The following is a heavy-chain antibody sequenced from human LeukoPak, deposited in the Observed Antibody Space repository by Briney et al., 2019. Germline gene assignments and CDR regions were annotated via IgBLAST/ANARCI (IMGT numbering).Heavy chain of an antibody. V-gene: IGHV4-39*07. J-gene: IGHJ4*02. Sequence: SETLSLTCTVSGGSISNTDNNWGYWGWIRQTPGKGLEWIATIYYSGTTYYNPSLKSRVTISVDTSKNQFSLKLTSVTAADTAMYYCASFRGTYYTTFDYWGQGTLVTVSS. CDR3: ASFRGTYYTTFDY. CDR1: GGSISNTDNNWGY. CDR2: IYYSGTT. D-gene: IGHD1-26*01.